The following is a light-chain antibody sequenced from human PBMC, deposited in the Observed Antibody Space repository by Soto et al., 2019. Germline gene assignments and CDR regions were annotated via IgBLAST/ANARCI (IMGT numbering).Light chain of an antibody. Sequence: DIVMTQPPLSLPVTPGEPASISCRSSQSLLHSTGNNHLDWYLQKPGQPPQLLIYWGSNRASGVPDRFSGSGSGTDFTLKISRVEADDVGVYYCMQGRQLPATFGQGTRLEIK. CDR1: QSLLHSTGNNH. J-gene: IGKJ5*01. V-gene: IGKV2-28*01. CDR2: WGS. CDR3: MQGRQLPAT.